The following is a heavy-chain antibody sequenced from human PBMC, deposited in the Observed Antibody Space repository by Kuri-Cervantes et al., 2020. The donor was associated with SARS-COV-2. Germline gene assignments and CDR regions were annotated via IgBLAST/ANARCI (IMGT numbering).Heavy chain of an antibody. CDR2: FDPEDGET. Sequence: ASVKVSCKVSGYTLTELSMHWVRQAPGKGLEWMGGFDPEDGETIYAQKLQGRVTITRDTSASTAYMELSSLRSEDTAVYYCARDGLGYCSSTSCYAWFDPWGQGTLVTVSS. CDR3: ARDGLGYCSSTSCYAWFDP. J-gene: IGHJ5*02. CDR1: GYTLTELS. V-gene: IGHV1-24*01. D-gene: IGHD2-2*01.